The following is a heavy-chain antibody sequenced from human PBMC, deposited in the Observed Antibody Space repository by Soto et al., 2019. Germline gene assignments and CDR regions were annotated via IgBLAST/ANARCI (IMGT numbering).Heavy chain of an antibody. V-gene: IGHV1-69*02. CDR1: GGSFTNYI. J-gene: IGHJ6*02. D-gene: IGHD2-21*01. CDR2: IIPVLGVA. Sequence: QVQLVQSGAEVKKPGSSVKVSCKASGGSFTNYIFTWVRQAPGQGLEWMGRIIPVLGVAYYAQKFQGRVTITPDKSPNTPYMALRSLTSEDTAVYYCATSPNPASATASYSGMDVWGLGTTVTVSS. CDR3: ATSPNPASATASYSGMDV.